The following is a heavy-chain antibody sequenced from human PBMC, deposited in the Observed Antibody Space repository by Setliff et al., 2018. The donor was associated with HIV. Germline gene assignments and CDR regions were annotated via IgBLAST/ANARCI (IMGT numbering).Heavy chain of an antibody. CDR2: IYHSEYT. CDR3: ARGHCSGTNCYGVDYYGMDV. CDR1: GGSISSDNW. Sequence: SETLSLTCAVSGGSISSDNWWTWVRQPPGKGLEWIGEIYHSEYTNYNASLKSRVSMSVDKSKNQFSLKLTSVAAADTAVYYCARGHCSGTNCYGVDYYGMDVWGQGTTVTVSS. V-gene: IGHV4-4*02. D-gene: IGHD2-2*01. J-gene: IGHJ6*02.